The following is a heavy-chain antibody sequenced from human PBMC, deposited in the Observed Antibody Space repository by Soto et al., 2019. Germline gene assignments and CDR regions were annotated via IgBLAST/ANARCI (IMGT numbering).Heavy chain of an antibody. V-gene: IGHV1-8*01. CDR3: ARGSRYSSSWLFVPYYYGMDV. CDR1: GYTSTSYD. D-gene: IGHD6-13*01. J-gene: IGHJ6*02. Sequence: ASVKVSCKASGYTSTSYDINWVRQATGQGLEWMGWMNPNSGNTGYAQKFQGRVTMTRNTSISTAYMELSSLRSEDTAVYYCARGSRYSSSWLFVPYYYGMDVWGQGTTVTSP. CDR2: MNPNSGNT.